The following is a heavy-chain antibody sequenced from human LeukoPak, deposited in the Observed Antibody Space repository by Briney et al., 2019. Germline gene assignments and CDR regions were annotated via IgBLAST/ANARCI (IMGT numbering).Heavy chain of an antibody. Sequence: GGSRRLSCAASGFTVSSNYMSWVRQAPGKGLEWVSVIYSGGSTYYADSVKGRFTISRDNSKNTLYLQMNSLRAEDTAVYYCARHFIVGAIPPSIDAFDIWGQGTMVTVSS. V-gene: IGHV3-66*04. J-gene: IGHJ3*02. CDR2: IYSGGST. CDR3: ARHFIVGAIPPSIDAFDI. D-gene: IGHD1-26*01. CDR1: GFTVSSNY.